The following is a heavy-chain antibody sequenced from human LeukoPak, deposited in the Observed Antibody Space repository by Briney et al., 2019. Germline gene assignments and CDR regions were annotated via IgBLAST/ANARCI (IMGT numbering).Heavy chain of an antibody. V-gene: IGHV3-23*01. CDR2: ISGSGGST. D-gene: IGHD3-3*01. CDR1: GFTFSSYA. Sequence: GGSLRLSCAASGFTFSSYAMSWVRQAPGKGLEGVSAISGSGGSTYYADSVKGRFTISRDNSKNTLYLQMNSLRAEDTAVYYCAKELYDFWSGYYRGGAFDIWGQGTMVTVSS. CDR3: AKELYDFWSGYYRGGAFDI. J-gene: IGHJ3*02.